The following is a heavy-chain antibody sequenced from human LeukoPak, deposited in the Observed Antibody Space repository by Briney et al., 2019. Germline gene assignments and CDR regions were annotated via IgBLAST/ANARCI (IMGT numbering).Heavy chain of an antibody. CDR3: ARNFYDSSGYYRIDS. V-gene: IGHV3-11*01. J-gene: IGHJ4*02. D-gene: IGHD3-22*01. CDR2: ISSSGSTI. Sequence: GSLRLSCAASGFIFSDYYMDWVRQAPGKGLGWGSYISSSGSTISYAESVKGRFTVSRDNARNSVYLQMNSLRAEDTAVYYCARNFYDSSGYYRIDSWGQGTLVTVSS. CDR1: GFIFSDYY.